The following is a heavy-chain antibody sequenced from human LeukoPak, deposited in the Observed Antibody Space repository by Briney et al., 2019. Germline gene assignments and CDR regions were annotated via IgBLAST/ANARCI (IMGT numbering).Heavy chain of an antibody. V-gene: IGHV4-4*02. D-gene: IGHD1-7*01. CDR2: INHSGST. Sequence: PSGTLSLTCAVSGGSISTSNWWSWVRQPPGKGLEWTGEINHSGSTNYNSSLKSRVTISVDTSKNQFSLKLSSVTAADTAVYYCTRRRNYLSHFDYWGQGTLVTVSS. J-gene: IGHJ4*02. CDR3: TRRRNYLSHFDY. CDR1: GGSISTSNW.